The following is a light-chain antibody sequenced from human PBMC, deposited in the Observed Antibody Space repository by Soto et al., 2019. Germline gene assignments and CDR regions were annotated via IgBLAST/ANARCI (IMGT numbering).Light chain of an antibody. CDR2: AAS. Sequence: DIQMTQSPSSLSASVGDRVTITCRTSQSIDNYLNWYQQKPGKAPKLLMFAASTLKSGVPSRFSGSGSGTEFTLTISSLQPEDVAIYYCQKYNSGPLTFGGGTKVDIK. CDR3: QKYNSGPLT. V-gene: IGKV1-39*01. J-gene: IGKJ4*01. CDR1: QSIDNY.